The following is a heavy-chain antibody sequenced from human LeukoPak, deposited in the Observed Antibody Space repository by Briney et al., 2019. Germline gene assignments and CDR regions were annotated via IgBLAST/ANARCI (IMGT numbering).Heavy chain of an antibody. CDR3: AGGYARGSADSSSHFDY. CDR1: GGSFSGYY. J-gene: IGHJ4*02. V-gene: IGHV4-34*01. Sequence: SETLSLTCAVYGGSFSGYYWSWIRQPPGKGLEWIGEINHSGSTNYNPSLKSRVTISVDTSKNQFSLKLGSVTAADTAVYYCAGGYARGSADSSSHFDYWGQGPWSPSPQ. D-gene: IGHD6-13*01. CDR2: INHSGST.